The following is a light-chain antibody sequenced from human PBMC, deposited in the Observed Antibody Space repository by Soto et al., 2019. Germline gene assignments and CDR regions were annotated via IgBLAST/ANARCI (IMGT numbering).Light chain of an antibody. Sequence: EIVLTQSPGTLSLSPGDRATLSCRASQSVTSNYLAWYQQKPGQAPRLLLYGASRRAIGITDRFSGSRSGTDFTLTISRLEPEDFAVYYCQQYDTSPPLTFGGGTKVEIK. CDR1: QSVTSNY. J-gene: IGKJ4*01. CDR3: QQYDTSPPLT. V-gene: IGKV3-20*01. CDR2: GAS.